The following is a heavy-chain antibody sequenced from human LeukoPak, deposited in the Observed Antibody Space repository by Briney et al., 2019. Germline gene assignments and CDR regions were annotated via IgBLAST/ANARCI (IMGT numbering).Heavy chain of an antibody. CDR3: ARAPGYSSSSPRYYYYGMDV. J-gene: IGHJ6*02. V-gene: IGHV3-30-3*01. Sequence: PGGSQRLSCAASGFTFSSYAMHWVRQAPGKGLEWVAVISYDGSNKYYADSVKGRFTISRDNSKNTLYLQMNSLRAEDTAVYYCARAPGYSSSSPRYYYYGMDVWGQGTTVTVSS. CDR2: ISYDGSNK. D-gene: IGHD6-6*01. CDR1: GFTFSSYA.